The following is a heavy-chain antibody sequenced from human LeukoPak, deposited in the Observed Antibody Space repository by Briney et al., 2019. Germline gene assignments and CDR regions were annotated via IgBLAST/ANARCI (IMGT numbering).Heavy chain of an antibody. V-gene: IGHV3-23*01. J-gene: IGHJ4*02. CDR1: GFTFSSYA. CDR3: AKNGGPYSSGHNFDY. D-gene: IGHD6-19*01. CDR2: ISGSGGST. Sequence: LSGGSLRLSCAASGFTFSSYAMSWVRQAPGKGLEWVSAISGSGGSTYYADSVKGRFTISRDNSKNTLYLQMNSLRAEDTAVYYCAKNGGPYSSGHNFDYWGQGTLVTVSS.